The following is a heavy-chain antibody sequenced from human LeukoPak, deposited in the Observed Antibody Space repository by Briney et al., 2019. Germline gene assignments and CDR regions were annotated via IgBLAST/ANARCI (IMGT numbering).Heavy chain of an antibody. D-gene: IGHD3-10*01. Sequence: SETLSLTCSVSGASISSSTFYWGWIRQPPGKGLEWIGSIFNSGNAYYNPSLRSRVTISADTSENQFSLKLNSVTAADTAVYYRARGFYFGSGTYFHHFDYWGQGALVTVSS. CDR2: IFNSGNA. V-gene: IGHV4-39*01. CDR1: GASISSSTFY. J-gene: IGHJ4*02. CDR3: ARGFYFGSGTYFHHFDY.